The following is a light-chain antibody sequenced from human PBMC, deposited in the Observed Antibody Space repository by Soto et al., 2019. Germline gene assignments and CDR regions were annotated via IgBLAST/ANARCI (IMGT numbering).Light chain of an antibody. CDR1: QSISIN. V-gene: IGKV3-15*01. CDR3: QQYNDWPRT. CDR2: GAS. Sequence: GMTQSPATLSVYTGERATLSCRASQSISINLAWYQQKPGQAPRLLIYGASTRATGFPVRFSGSGSGTEFTLTISSLQSEDVAVYFCQQYNDWPRTFGQGTKADIK. J-gene: IGKJ1*01.